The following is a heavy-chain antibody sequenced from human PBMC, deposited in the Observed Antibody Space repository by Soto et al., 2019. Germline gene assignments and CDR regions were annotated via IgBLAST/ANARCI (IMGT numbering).Heavy chain of an antibody. V-gene: IGHV4-31*03. Sequence: QVQLQESGPGLVKPSQTLSLTCTVSGGSISSGGYYWSWIRQHPGKGLEWIGYIYYSGSTYYNPSLKSRXXIXVXXSKNQFSLKLSSVTAADTAVYYCARQSSYGDYEYYWGQGTLVTVSS. CDR1: GGSISSGGYY. D-gene: IGHD4-17*01. CDR2: IYYSGST. CDR3: ARQSSYGDYEYY. J-gene: IGHJ4*02.